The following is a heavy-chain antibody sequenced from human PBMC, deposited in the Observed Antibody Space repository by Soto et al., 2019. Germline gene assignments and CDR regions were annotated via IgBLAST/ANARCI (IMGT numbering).Heavy chain of an antibody. J-gene: IGHJ3*02. CDR1: GGSISSSSYY. CDR3: ARDYNDAFDI. Sequence: PSETLSLTCTVSGGSISSSSYYWGWIRQPPGKGLEWIGSIYYSGSTYYNPSLKSRVTISVDTSKNQFSLKLSSVTAADTAVYYCARDYNDAFDIWGQGTMVTFSS. CDR2: IYYSGST. D-gene: IGHD4-4*01. V-gene: IGHV4-39*01.